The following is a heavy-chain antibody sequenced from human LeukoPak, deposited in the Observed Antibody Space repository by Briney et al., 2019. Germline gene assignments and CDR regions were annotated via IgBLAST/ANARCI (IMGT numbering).Heavy chain of an antibody. CDR3: ARDAQLLSNWFDP. D-gene: IGHD2-2*01. J-gene: IGHJ5*02. Sequence: PGGSLRLSCVASGFTFSSYWMSWVRQAPGKGLEWVANIKQDGSEKYYVDSVKGRFTISRDNAKNSLYLQMNSLRAEDTAVYYCARDAQLLSNWFDPWGQGTLVTVSS. CDR2: IKQDGSEK. V-gene: IGHV3-7*01. CDR1: GFTFSSYW.